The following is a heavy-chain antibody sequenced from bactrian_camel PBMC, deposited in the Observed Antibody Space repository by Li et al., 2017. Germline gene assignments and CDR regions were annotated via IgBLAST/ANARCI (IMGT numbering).Heavy chain of an antibody. CDR2: VESDGDT. V-gene: IGHV3S53*01. CDR1: RSTYNDNC. CDR3: AAAAGLFGGTCLDVRSVDY. Sequence: HVQLVESGGGSVQPGGSMRLSCAASRSTYNDNCIGWFRQAPGKEREGVAAVESDGDTDYTNSVKGRFTVSKDNAKNTLYLQMNSLQPEDTAMYYCAAAAGLFGGTCLDVRSVDYWGQGTQVTVS. D-gene: IGHD7*01. J-gene: IGHJ4*01.